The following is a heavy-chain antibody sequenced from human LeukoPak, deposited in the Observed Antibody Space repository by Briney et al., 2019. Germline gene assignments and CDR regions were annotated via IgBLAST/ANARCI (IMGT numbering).Heavy chain of an antibody. J-gene: IGHJ6*03. D-gene: IGHD5-18*01. CDR1: DGSFSGYY. CDR3: ARDAAGQLRNYYYYMDV. V-gene: IGHV4-34*01. CDR2: INHGGST. Sequence: SETLTLTCAVYDGSFSGYYWSWIRQPPGKGLEWIGEINHGGSTNYNPSLKSRVTISLDTSKNQFSLKLSSVTVADTAVYYCARDAAGQLRNYYYYMDVWGKGTTVTVSS.